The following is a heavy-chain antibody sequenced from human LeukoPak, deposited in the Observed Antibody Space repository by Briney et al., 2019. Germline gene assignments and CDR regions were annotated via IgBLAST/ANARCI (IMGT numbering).Heavy chain of an antibody. CDR3: ARRIRGKHDAFDI. Sequence: SETLSLTCTVSGGSISSYYWSWIRQPPGKGLEWIGYIYYSGSTNYNPSLKSRVTISVDTSKNQFSLKLSSVTAADTAVYYCARRIRGKHDAFDIWGQGTMVTVSS. D-gene: IGHD3-16*01. CDR2: IYYSGST. CDR1: GGSISSYY. J-gene: IGHJ3*02. V-gene: IGHV4-59*08.